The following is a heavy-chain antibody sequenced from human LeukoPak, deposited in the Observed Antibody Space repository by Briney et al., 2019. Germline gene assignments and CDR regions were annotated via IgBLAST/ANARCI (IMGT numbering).Heavy chain of an antibody. D-gene: IGHD2-21*02. CDR2: ISYDGSNK. V-gene: IGHV3-30*18. Sequence: PGGSLRLSCAASGFTFSSYGMHWVRQAPGKGLEWVAVISYDGSNKYYADSVKGRFTISRDNSKNTLYLQMNSLRAEDTAVYYCAKDLGRHIVVVTASAVDYWGQGTLVTVSS. J-gene: IGHJ4*02. CDR1: GFTFSSYG. CDR3: AKDLGRHIVVVTASAVDY.